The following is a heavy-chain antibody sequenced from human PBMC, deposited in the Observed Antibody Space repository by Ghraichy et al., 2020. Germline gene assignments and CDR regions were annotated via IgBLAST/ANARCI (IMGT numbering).Heavy chain of an antibody. V-gene: IGHV3-23*01. Sequence: GGSLRLSCAASGFTFSSYAMSWVRQAPGKGLEWVAAISGGGGSTYYADSVQGRFTISRDNSKNTLYLQMNSLRAEDTAVYYCAKDHRGGWFGELLFLGGGYGMDVWGQGTRVTVSS. J-gene: IGHJ6*02. CDR1: GFTFSSYA. D-gene: IGHD3-10*01. CDR3: AKDHRGGWFGELLFLGGGYGMDV. CDR2: ISGGGGST.